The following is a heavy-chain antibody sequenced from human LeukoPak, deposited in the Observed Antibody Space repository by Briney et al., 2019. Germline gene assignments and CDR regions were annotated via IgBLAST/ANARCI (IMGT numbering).Heavy chain of an antibody. CDR2: IIPIFGTA. V-gene: IGHV1-69*01. Sequence: GASVKVSCKASGGTFSSYAISWVRQAPGQGLEWMGGIIPIFGTANYAQKFQCRVTITADESTSTAYMELSSLRSEDTAVYYCARVQNPPWKSVWSDSYMDVWGKGTTVTVSS. CDR3: ARVQNPPWKSVWSDSYMDV. J-gene: IGHJ6*03. D-gene: IGHD3-3*01. CDR1: GGTFSSYA.